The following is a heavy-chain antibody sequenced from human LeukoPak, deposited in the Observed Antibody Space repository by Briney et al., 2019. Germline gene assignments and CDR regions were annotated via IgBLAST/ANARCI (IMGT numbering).Heavy chain of an antibody. J-gene: IGHJ4*02. Sequence: ASVKVSCKASGYTFTGYYMHWVRQAPGQGLEWMGWINPNSGGTNYAQKFQGRVTMTRDTSISTAYMELSRLRSDDTAVYYCARDLSPLGKVVTAIPFDYWGQGTLVTVSS. CDR1: GYTFTGYY. D-gene: IGHD2-21*02. CDR2: INPNSGGT. CDR3: ARDLSPLGKVVTAIPFDY. V-gene: IGHV1-2*02.